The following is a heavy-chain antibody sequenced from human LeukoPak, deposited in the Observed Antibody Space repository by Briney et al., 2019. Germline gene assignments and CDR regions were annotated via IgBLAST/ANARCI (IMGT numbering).Heavy chain of an antibody. CDR2: IYYSGST. Sequence: SQTLSLTCTVSGGSISSGVYYWSWIRQPPGKGLEWIGYIYYSGSTYYNPSLKSRVTISVDTSKNQFSLKLSSVTAADTAVYYCARTEVMDSSGYYYGSFDYWGQGTLVTVSS. J-gene: IGHJ4*02. V-gene: IGHV4-30-4*08. CDR1: GGSISSGVYY. CDR3: ARTEVMDSSGYYYGSFDY. D-gene: IGHD3-22*01.